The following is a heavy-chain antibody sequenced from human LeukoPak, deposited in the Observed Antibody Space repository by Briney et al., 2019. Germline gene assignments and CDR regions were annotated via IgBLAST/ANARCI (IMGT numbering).Heavy chain of an antibody. V-gene: IGHV3-30*03. CDR2: ISYDGSNK. CDR1: GFTFTTYW. D-gene: IGHD3-10*01. Sequence: GGSLRLSCAASGFTFTTYWMSWVRQAPGKWLEWVAVISYDGSNKYYADSVKGRFTISRDNSKNTLYLQMNSLRAEDTAVYYCARGFLWFGELSYFDYWGQGTLVTVSS. CDR3: ARGFLWFGELSYFDY. J-gene: IGHJ4*02.